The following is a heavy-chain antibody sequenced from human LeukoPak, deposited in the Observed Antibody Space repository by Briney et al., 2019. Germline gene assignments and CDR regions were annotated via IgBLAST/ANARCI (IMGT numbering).Heavy chain of an antibody. Sequence: SETLSLTCTVSGGSISSGSYYWSWIRQPAGKGLEWIGRIYTSGSTNYNPSLKSRVTMSVDTSKNQFSLKLSSVTAADTAVYYCARERMYSSYQSFDYWGQGILVTVSS. CDR1: GGSISSGSYY. CDR2: IYTSGST. J-gene: IGHJ4*02. V-gene: IGHV4-61*02. CDR3: ARERMYSSYQSFDY. D-gene: IGHD6-6*01.